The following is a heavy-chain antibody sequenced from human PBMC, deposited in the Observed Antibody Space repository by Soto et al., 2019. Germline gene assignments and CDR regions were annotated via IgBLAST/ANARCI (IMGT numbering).Heavy chain of an antibody. J-gene: IGHJ4*02. CDR2: IRNSGGFT. CDR3: AKDYFETKGPYFFDY. V-gene: IGHV3-23*01. CDR1: GFTFNNYA. Sequence: VQLLESGGGLVQPGGSLRLSCAASGFTFNNYAMNWVRQAPGKGLEWVSAIRNSGGFTDYADSVKGRFTISRDNSKNTLYLHMNSLRAEDTALYYCAKDYFETKGPYFFDYWGQGTLVTVSS. D-gene: IGHD1-26*01.